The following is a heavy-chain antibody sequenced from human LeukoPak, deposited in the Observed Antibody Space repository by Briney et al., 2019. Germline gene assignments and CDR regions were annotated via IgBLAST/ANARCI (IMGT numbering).Heavy chain of an antibody. J-gene: IGHJ4*02. CDR3: AKDGIPLTIFGVVIIGDRFDY. CDR1: GFTFSSYA. Sequence: GGSLRLSCAASGFTFSSYAMSWVRQAPGKGLEWVSAISGSGGSTYYADSVKSRFTISRDNSKNTLYLQMNSLRAEDTAVYYCAKDGIPLTIFGVVIIGDRFDYWGQGTLVTVSS. CDR2: ISGSGGST. D-gene: IGHD3-3*01. V-gene: IGHV3-23*01.